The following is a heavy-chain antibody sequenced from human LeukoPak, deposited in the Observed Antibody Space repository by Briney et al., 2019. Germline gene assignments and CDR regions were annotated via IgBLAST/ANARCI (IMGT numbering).Heavy chain of an antibody. Sequence: SVKVSCKASGGTFSSYAISWVRQAPGQGLEWMGGIIPIFGTANYAQKFQGRVTITTDESTSTAYMELSSLRSEDTAVYYCARGQVGYCSGGSCYLGHYFDYWGQGTLVTVSS. CDR3: ARGQVGYCSGGSCYLGHYFDY. V-gene: IGHV1-69*05. CDR1: GGTFSSYA. D-gene: IGHD2-15*01. J-gene: IGHJ4*02. CDR2: IIPIFGTA.